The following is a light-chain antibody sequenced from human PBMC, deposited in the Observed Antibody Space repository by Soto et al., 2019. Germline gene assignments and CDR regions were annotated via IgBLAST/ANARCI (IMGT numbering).Light chain of an antibody. CDR1: QSVLYSSNNKNY. CDR3: QQYYSTPPT. J-gene: IGKJ3*01. Sequence: DIVMTQSPDSLAVSLGERATINCKSSQSVLYSSNNKNYLAWYQQKPGQPPKLLIYWASTRESGVPDRFSGSGSGTDFTLPISSLQAEDVAVYYCQQYYSTPPTFGPGTKVDI. V-gene: IGKV4-1*01. CDR2: WAS.